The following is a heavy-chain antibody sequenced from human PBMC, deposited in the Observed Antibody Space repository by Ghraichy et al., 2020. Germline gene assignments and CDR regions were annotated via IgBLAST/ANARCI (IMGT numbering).Heavy chain of an antibody. CDR3: ARVPTIFGVVIHNWFDP. Sequence: ETLSLPCTVSGGSISSYYWSWIRQPPGKGLEWIGYIYYSGSTNYNPSLKSRVTISVDTSKNQFSLKLSSVTAADTAVYYCARVPTIFGVVIHNWFDPWGQGTLVTVSS. CDR2: IYYSGST. V-gene: IGHV4-59*01. J-gene: IGHJ5*02. D-gene: IGHD3-3*01. CDR1: GGSISSYY.